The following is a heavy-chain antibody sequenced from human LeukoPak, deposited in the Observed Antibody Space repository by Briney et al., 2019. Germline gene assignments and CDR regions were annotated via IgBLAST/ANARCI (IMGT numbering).Heavy chain of an antibody. Sequence: ASVKVSCEASGYTFSTYYMHWVRQAPREGLEWVGVINPSGATTNYAHKLQGRVTITRDTAKNTVYLEMSSLRTEDTAMYYCSRDLGASYNDYWGQGTMVTVSS. CDR1: GYTFSTYY. J-gene: IGHJ4*02. CDR3: SRDLGASYNDY. D-gene: IGHD1-26*01. V-gene: IGHV1-46*04. CDR2: INPSGATT.